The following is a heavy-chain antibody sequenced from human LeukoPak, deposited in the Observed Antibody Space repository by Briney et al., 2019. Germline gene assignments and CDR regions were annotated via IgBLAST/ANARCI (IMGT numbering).Heavy chain of an antibody. CDR1: GYSISSGYY. Sequence: SETLSLTCTVSGYSISSGYYWGWIRQPPGKGLEWIGSIYHSGSTYYNPSLKSRVTISVDTSKNQFSLKLSSVTAADTAVYYCARGTLLRAARLDYWGQGTLVTVSS. CDR3: ARGTLLRAARLDY. V-gene: IGHV4-38-2*02. J-gene: IGHJ4*02. D-gene: IGHD6-6*01. CDR2: IYHSGST.